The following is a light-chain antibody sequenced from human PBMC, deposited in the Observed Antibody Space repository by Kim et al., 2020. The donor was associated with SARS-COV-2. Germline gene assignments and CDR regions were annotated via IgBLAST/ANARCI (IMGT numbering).Light chain of an antibody. J-gene: IGLJ2*01. V-gene: IGLV1-40*01. Sequence: TVTISGTGSGSNSGAGYEVHWYQQLPGPAPKLLIYDNSNRPSGVPDRFSVSKSGTSASLAITGLQAEDEADYYCQSYDSSLSDSVFGGGTQLTVL. CDR2: DNS. CDR1: GSNSGAGYE. CDR3: QSYDSSLSDSV.